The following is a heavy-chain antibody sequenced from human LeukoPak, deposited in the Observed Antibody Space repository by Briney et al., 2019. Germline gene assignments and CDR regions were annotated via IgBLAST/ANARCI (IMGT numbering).Heavy chain of an antibody. CDR3: ARGSRYCSGGSCYRSYYMDV. D-gene: IGHD2-15*01. CDR2: IYHSGST. CDR1: GGSISSSNW. J-gene: IGHJ6*03. V-gene: IGHV4-4*02. Sequence: SGTLSLTCAVSGGSISSSNWWSWVRQPPGKGLEWIGEIYHSGSTNYNPSLKSRVTISVDKSKNQFSLKLSSVTAADTAVYYCARGSRYCSGGSCYRSYYMDVWGKGTTVTVSS.